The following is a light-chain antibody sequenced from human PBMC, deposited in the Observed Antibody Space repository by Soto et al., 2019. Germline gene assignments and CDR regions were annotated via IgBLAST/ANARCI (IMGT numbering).Light chain of an antibody. CDR2: KAS. Sequence: DIQMTQSPSTLCASVGDRVTIICRASQSISSWLALYQQKAGKAPKLLIYKASTLESGVPSRFSGSGSGTEFTLTISSLQPDDFATYYCQQYDNYYSFGQGTKVDIK. J-gene: IGKJ2*03. CDR3: QQYDNYYS. CDR1: QSISSW. V-gene: IGKV1-5*03.